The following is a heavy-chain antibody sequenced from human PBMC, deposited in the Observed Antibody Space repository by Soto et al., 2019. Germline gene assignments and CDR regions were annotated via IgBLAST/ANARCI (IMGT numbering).Heavy chain of an antibody. CDR1: GFTFSTYS. CDR2: ISGSGNYT. V-gene: IGHV3-21*01. D-gene: IGHD4-4*01. Sequence: NPGGSLRLSCAASGFTFSTYSMNWVRQAPGKGLEWVSSISGSGNYTHYADFLRGRFTISRDNAKTSLYLQMNSLRAEDTAVYYCAREGINNYTEYYFDSWGQGTVVTVS. J-gene: IGHJ4*02. CDR3: AREGINNYTEYYFDS.